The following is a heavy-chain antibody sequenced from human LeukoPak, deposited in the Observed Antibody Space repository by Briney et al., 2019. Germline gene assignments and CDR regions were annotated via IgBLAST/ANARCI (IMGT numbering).Heavy chain of an antibody. CDR3: ARARMITFGGSSPYFDY. D-gene: IGHD3-16*01. V-gene: IGHV4-59*01. Sequence: PSETLSLTCTVSGGSISSYYWSWIRQPPGKGLEWIGYIYYSGSTNYNPSLKSRDTISVDTSKNQFSLKLSSVTAADTAVYYCARARMITFGGSSPYFDYWGQGTLVTVSS. CDR1: GGSISSYY. CDR2: IYYSGST. J-gene: IGHJ4*02.